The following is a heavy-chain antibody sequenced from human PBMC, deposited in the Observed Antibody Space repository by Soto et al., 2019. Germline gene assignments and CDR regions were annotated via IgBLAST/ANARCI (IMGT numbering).Heavy chain of an antibody. J-gene: IGHJ6*02. Sequence: QVQLVESGGGVVQPGRSLRLSCAASGFTFSSYGMHWVRQAPGKGLEWVAVISYDGSNKYYADSVKGRFTISRDNSKNTLYLQMNSLRAEDTAVYYCASGAATGHLHGMDVWGQGTTVTVSS. CDR1: GFTFSSYG. D-gene: IGHD2-15*01. CDR2: ISYDGSNK. CDR3: ASGAATGHLHGMDV. V-gene: IGHV3-30*03.